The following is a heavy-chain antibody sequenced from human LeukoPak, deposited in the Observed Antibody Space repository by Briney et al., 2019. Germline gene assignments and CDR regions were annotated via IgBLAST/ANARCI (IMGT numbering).Heavy chain of an antibody. J-gene: IGHJ4*02. V-gene: IGHV3-23*01. D-gene: IGHD2-21*01. Sequence: EAGGSLRLSCEASGVTFSSYAMSWVRQAPGKGLEWVSAISGSGGSTYYADSVKGRFTISRDNSKNTLYLQMNSLRAEDTAVYYCAKGSIPPDYWGQGTLVTVSS. CDR3: AKGSIPPDY. CDR2: ISGSGGST. CDR1: GVTFSSYA.